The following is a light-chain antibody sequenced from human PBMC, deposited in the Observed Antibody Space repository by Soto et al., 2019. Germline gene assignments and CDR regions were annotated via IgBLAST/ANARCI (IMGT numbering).Light chain of an antibody. CDR1: QDITNY. CDR3: KQSDGLLYT. Sequence: DIQMTQSPSSLSASVGDRVTITCQASQDITNYLNWYQQKPGEAPKLLIYDASNLETGVPSRFGGSGSGADFTLTISSQLPEDVATYYCKQSDGLLYTFGQGTKLEVK. CDR2: DAS. V-gene: IGKV1-33*01. J-gene: IGKJ2*01.